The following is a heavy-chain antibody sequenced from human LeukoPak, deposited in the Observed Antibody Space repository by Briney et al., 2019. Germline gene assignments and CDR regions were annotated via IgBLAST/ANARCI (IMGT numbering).Heavy chain of an antibody. CDR2: FSGSGGNT. CDR3: ASWVVRGVITT. V-gene: IGHV3-23*01. Sequence: GGSLRLSCAASGSTFSSYAMSWVRQAPGKGLEWVSAFSGSGGNTYYADSVKGRFTISRDNSKNTLYLQMNSLRAEDTAVYYCASWVVRGVITTWGQGTLVTVSS. J-gene: IGHJ5*02. CDR1: GSTFSSYA. D-gene: IGHD3-10*01.